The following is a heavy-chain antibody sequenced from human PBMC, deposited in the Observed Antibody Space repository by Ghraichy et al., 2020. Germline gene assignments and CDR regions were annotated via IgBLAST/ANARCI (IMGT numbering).Heavy chain of an antibody. CDR1: GGSFSGYY. D-gene: IGHD3-22*01. V-gene: IGHV4-34*01. CDR2: INESGST. CDR3: ARQPYYYDSSGTTGFDY. Sequence: LNITCAVYGGSFSGYYWSWIRQPPGKGLEWIGEINESGSTNYNPSLKSRVTISVDTSKNQFSLKLSSVTAADTAVYNCARQPYYYDSSGTTGFDYWGQGTLVTVSS. J-gene: IGHJ4*02.